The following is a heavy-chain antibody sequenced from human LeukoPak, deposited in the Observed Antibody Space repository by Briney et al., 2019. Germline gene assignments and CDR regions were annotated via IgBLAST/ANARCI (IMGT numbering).Heavy chain of an antibody. Sequence: PGKSLRLSCAASGFGFSNYDMHWVRQAPGKGLEWVAIIWLDGSATYYGDSVKGRFTISRDNSKNILYLQMNDLRVEDTAVYYCARDLNREGFDYWGQGTLVAVSS. CDR2: IWLDGSAT. V-gene: IGHV3-33*01. J-gene: IGHJ4*02. CDR1: GFGFSNYD. D-gene: IGHD1-14*01. CDR3: ARDLNREGFDY.